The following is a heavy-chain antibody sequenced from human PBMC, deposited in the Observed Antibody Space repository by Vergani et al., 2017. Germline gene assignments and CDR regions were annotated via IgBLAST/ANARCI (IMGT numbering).Heavy chain of an antibody. V-gene: IGHV3-9*01. D-gene: IGHD3-3*01. CDR3: AKDHYDFGSGYRNLSPFDL. Sequence: EVQLVESGGGLVQPGRSLRLSCAASGFTFDDYAMHWVRQAPGKGLEWVSGINWNSGSIGYADSVKGRFTISRDNAKNSLYLQMNSLRAEDTALYYCAKDHYDFGSGYRNLSPFDLWGRGTLVTVSS. CDR1: GFTFDDYA. CDR2: INWNSGSI. J-gene: IGHJ2*01.